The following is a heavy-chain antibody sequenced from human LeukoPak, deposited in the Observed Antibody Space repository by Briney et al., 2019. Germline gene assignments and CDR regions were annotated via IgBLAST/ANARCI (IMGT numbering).Heavy chain of an antibody. J-gene: IGHJ6*03. Sequence: SETLSLTCAIYGGSFNGYYWSWIRHPPGKGLEWIGEITHSGSTNQNPSLESRVTISGDSPTNQFSLNMTSVTAADTAVYYCARGPYRVGPAPRGYYYYYMDVWGKGTTVTVSS. CDR2: ITHSGST. V-gene: IGHV4-34*01. CDR3: ARGPYRVGPAPRGYYYYYMDV. D-gene: IGHD2-15*01. CDR1: GGSFNGYY.